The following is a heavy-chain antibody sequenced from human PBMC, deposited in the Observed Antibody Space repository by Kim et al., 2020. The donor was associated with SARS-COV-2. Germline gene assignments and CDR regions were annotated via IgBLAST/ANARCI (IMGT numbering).Heavy chain of an antibody. D-gene: IGHD2-15*01. Sequence: SETLSLTCTVSGGSISSSSYYWGWIRQPPGKGLEWIGSIYYSGSTYYKPSLKSRVTISVDTSKNQFSLKLSSVTAADTAVYYCARLPLGYCSGGSCYWFDPWGQGTLVTVSS. CDR2: IYYSGST. V-gene: IGHV4-39*01. CDR3: ARLPLGYCSGGSCYWFDP. J-gene: IGHJ5*02. CDR1: GGSISSSSYY.